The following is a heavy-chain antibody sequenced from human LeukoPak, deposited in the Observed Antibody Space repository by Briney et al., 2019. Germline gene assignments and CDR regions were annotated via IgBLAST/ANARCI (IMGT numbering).Heavy chain of an antibody. V-gene: IGHV3-48*01. CDR2: ISSSSDTI. D-gene: IGHD3-22*01. CDR3: ARGGYYYDSSGRITDAFDI. J-gene: IGHJ3*02. Sequence: GGSLRLSCAASGFTFSSYTMNWVRQAPGKGLEWVSYISSSSDTIYYADSVKGRFTISRDNAKNSLYLQMNSLRSDDTAVYYCARGGYYYDSSGRITDAFDIWGQGTMVTVSS. CDR1: GFTFSSYT.